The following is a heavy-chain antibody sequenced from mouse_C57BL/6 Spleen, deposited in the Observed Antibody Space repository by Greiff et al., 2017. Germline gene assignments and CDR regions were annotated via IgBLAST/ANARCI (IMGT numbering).Heavy chain of an antibody. J-gene: IGHJ4*01. CDR1: GFNIKDYY. CDR2: IDPEDGET. Sequence: VQLQQSGAELVKPGASVKLSCTASGFNIKDYYMHWVKQRTEQGLEWIGRIDPEDGETKSAPKFQGKATITADTSSNTAYLQLSSLTSEDTAVYYCATSGDCAMDYWGQGTSVTVSS. CDR3: ATSGDCAMDY. V-gene: IGHV14-2*01.